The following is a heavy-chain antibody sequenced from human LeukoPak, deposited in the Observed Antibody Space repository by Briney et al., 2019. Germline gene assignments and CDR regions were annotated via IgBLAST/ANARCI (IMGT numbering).Heavy chain of an antibody. D-gene: IGHD2-15*01. CDR2: INPNSGGT. V-gene: IGHV1-2*02. J-gene: IGHJ4*02. CDR1: GYTFTGYY. CDR3: ARGLGYCSGGSCFTLDY. Sequence: GASVKVSCKASGYTFTGYYMHWVRQAPGQGLEWMGWINPNSGGTNYAQKFQGRATMTRDTSISTAYMELSRLRSDDTAVYYCARGLGYCSGGSCFTLDYWGQGTLDTVSS.